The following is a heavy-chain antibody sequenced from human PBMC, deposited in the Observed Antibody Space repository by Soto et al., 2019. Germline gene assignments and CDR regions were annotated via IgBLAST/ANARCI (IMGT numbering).Heavy chain of an antibody. CDR1: GFTFDDYA. V-gene: IGHV3-9*01. Sequence: GGSLRLSCAASGFTFDDYAMHWVRQAPGKGLEWVSGISWNSGSIGYADSVKGRFTISRDNAKNSLYLQMNSLRAEDTALYYCAKEFYSGYAFDYWGQGTLVTVSS. CDR3: AKEFYSGYAFDY. D-gene: IGHD5-12*01. CDR2: ISWNSGSI. J-gene: IGHJ4*02.